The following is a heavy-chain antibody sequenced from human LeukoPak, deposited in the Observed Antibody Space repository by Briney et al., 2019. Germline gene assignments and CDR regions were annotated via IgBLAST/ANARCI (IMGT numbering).Heavy chain of an antibody. CDR1: GFTFSGSA. J-gene: IGHJ4*02. CDR3: TRLGYYYGSGSPNQY. D-gene: IGHD3-10*01. Sequence: PGGSLRLSCAASGFTFSGSAMHWVRQASGKGLEWVGRIRSKANSYATAQAASVKGRFTISRDDSKNTAYLQMNSLKTEDTAVYYCTRLGYYYGSGSPNQYWGQGTLVTVSS. V-gene: IGHV3-73*01. CDR2: IRSKANSYAT.